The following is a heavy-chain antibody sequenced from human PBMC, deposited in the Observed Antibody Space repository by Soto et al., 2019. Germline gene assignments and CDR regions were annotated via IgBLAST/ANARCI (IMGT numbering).Heavy chain of an antibody. V-gene: IGHV4-59*01. Sequence: KPSETLSLTCTVSGGSISSYYWSWIRQPPGKGLEWIGYIYYSGSTNYNPSLKSRVTISVDTSKNQFSLKLSSVTAADTAVYYCARGRYDFWSGYYSGNNWFDPWGQGTLVTVSS. CDR1: GGSISSYY. CDR3: ARGRYDFWSGYYSGNNWFDP. D-gene: IGHD3-3*01. J-gene: IGHJ5*02. CDR2: IYYSGST.